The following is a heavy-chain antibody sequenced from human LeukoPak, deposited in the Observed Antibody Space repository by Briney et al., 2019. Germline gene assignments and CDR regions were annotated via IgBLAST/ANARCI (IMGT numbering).Heavy chain of an antibody. V-gene: IGHV1-18*01. CDR2: ISAYNGNT. D-gene: IGHD6-13*01. J-gene: IGHJ3*02. CDR3: ARSIAAAGAWDAFDI. Sequence: MGWISAYNGNTNYGQKLQGRVTMTTDTSTSTAYMELRSLRSDDTAVYYCARSIAAAGAWDAFDIWGQGTMVTVSS.